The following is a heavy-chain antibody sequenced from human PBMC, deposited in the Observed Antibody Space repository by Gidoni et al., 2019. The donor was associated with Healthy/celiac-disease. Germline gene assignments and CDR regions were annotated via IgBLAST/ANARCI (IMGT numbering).Heavy chain of an antibody. CDR2: IRSKANSYAT. CDR3: TRLLDDY. D-gene: IGHD3-3*01. CDR1: GFTFSGSA. J-gene: IGHJ4*02. Sequence: EVQLVESGGGLVQPGGCLKPCCAASGFTFSGSAMHWVRQASGKGLEWVGRIRSKANSYATAYAASVKGRFTISRDDSKNTAYLQMNSLKTEDTAVYYCTRLLDDYWGQGTLVTVSS. V-gene: IGHV3-73*01.